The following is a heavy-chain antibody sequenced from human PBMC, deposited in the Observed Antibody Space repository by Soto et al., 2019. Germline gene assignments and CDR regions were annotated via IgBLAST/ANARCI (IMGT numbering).Heavy chain of an antibody. J-gene: IGHJ6*02. D-gene: IGHD1-26*01. CDR1: GFTVSSNY. V-gene: IGHV3-53*01. Sequence: ETLSLTCTVSGFTVSSNYMSWVRQAPGKGLEWVSVIYSGGSTYYADSVKGRFTISRDNSKNTLYLQMNSLRAEDTAVYYCARDPYGADVWGQGTTVTVSS. CDR2: IYSGGST. CDR3: ARDPYGADV.